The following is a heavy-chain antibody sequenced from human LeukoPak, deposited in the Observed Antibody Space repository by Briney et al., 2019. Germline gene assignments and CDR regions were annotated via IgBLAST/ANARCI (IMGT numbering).Heavy chain of an antibody. CDR3: ARERLPGYSYGPLGY. CDR2: ISSSGSTI. CDR1: GFTFSSYE. J-gene: IGHJ4*02. V-gene: IGHV3-48*03. Sequence: PGGSLRLSCAASGFTFSSYEMNWVRQAPGKGLEWVSYISSSGSTIYYADSVKGRFTISRDNAKNSLYLQMNSLRAEDTAVYYCARERLPGYSYGPLGYWGQGTLVTVSS. D-gene: IGHD5-18*01.